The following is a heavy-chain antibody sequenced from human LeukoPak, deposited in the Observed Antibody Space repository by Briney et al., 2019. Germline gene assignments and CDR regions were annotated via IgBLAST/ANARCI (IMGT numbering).Heavy chain of an antibody. D-gene: IGHD1-26*01. CDR3: ARDRGGGSFLAFDI. CDR1: GGSISSYY. CDR2: IYYSGST. V-gene: IGHV4-59*01. Sequence: SETLSLTCTVSGGSISSYYWSWIRQPPGKGLEWIGYIYYSGSTNYNPSLKGRVTISVDTSKNQFSLKLSSVTAADTAVYYCARDRGGGSFLAFDIWGQGTMVTVSS. J-gene: IGHJ3*02.